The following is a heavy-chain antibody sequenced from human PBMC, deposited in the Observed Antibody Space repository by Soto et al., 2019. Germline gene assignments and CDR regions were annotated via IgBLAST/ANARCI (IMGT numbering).Heavy chain of an antibody. CDR3: ARTPYYYGSGSYYPDYYYYGMDV. V-gene: IGHV4-31*03. CDR1: GGSISSGAYY. D-gene: IGHD3-10*01. CDR2: IYYSGST. Sequence: QVQLQESGPGLVKPSQTLSLTCTVSGGSISSGAYYWSWIRQHPGKGLEWIGYIYYSGSTYYNPSLNSRVTISVDTSKNQFSLKLSSVTAADTAVYYCARTPYYYGSGSYYPDYYYYGMDVWGQGTTVTVSS. J-gene: IGHJ6*02.